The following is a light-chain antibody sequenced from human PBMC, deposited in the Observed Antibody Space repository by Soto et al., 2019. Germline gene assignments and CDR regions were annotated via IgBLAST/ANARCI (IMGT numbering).Light chain of an antibody. CDR3: QNYNKAPLA. CDR1: QSVSSD. Sequence: EIVMTQSPATLSVSPGERATLSCRASQSVSSDLAWYQQKPGQAPRLLIFGASTRATDIPARFSGSGSGTEFTLTISSLQSEDFASYYCQNYNKAPLAFGGGTKVEIK. J-gene: IGKJ4*01. CDR2: GAS. V-gene: IGKV3-15*01.